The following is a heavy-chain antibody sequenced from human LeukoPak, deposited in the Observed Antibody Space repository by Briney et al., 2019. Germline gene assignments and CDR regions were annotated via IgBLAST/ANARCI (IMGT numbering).Heavy chain of an antibody. CDR3: ARGNRWELPRGPQLYGMTS. Sequence: SETLSLTCTVSGGSISSYCWSWIRQPPGKGLEWIGYIYYSGSTNYNPSLKSRVTISVDTSKNQFSLKLSSVTAADTAVYYCARGNRWELPRGPQLYGMTSGAKGPRSPSP. V-gene: IGHV4-59*01. J-gene: IGHJ6*02. CDR2: IYYSGST. CDR1: GGSISSYC. D-gene: IGHD1-26*01.